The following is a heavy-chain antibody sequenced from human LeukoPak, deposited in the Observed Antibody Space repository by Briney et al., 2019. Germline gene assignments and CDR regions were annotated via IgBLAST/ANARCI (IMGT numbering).Heavy chain of an antibody. V-gene: IGHV3-33*01. CDR1: GFTFSSYG. J-gene: IGHJ4*02. CDR2: IRYDGSNK. Sequence: PGGSLRLSCAASGFTFSSYGMHWVRQAPGKGLEWVAVIRYDGSNKYYADSVKGRFTISRDNSKNTLYLQMNSLRAEDTAVYYCARAAGTDLYFDYWGQGTLVTVSS. CDR3: ARAAGTDLYFDY. D-gene: IGHD6-19*01.